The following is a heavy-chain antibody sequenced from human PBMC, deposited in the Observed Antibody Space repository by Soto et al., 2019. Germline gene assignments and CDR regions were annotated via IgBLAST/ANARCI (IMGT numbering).Heavy chain of an antibody. CDR2: IYPGDSDT. CDR3: AIRHYDFWSGSKYRDAFDI. D-gene: IGHD3-3*01. Sequence: GESLKISCKGSGYSFTSYWIGWVRQMPGKGLEWMGIIYPGDSDTRYSPSFQGQVTISADKSISTAYLQWRSLKASNTAMYYCAIRHYDFWSGSKYRDAFDIWGQGTMVTVSS. V-gene: IGHV5-51*01. J-gene: IGHJ3*02. CDR1: GYSFTSYW.